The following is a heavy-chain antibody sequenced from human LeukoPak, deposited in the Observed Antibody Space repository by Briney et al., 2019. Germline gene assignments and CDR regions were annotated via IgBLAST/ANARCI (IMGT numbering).Heavy chain of an antibody. J-gene: IGHJ4*02. V-gene: IGHV3-23*01. Sequence: GGSLRLSCAAPGFTFSSYAMSRVRQAPGKGLEWVSAISGSGGSTYYADSVKGRFTISRDNSKNTLYLQMNSLRAEDTAVYYCADRYCSSTSCLDYWGQGTLVTVSS. D-gene: IGHD2-2*01. CDR1: GFTFSSYA. CDR3: ADRYCSSTSCLDY. CDR2: ISGSGGST.